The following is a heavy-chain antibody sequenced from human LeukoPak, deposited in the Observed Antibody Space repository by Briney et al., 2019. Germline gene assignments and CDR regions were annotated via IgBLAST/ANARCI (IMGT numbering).Heavy chain of an antibody. Sequence: PGGSLRLSCAASGFTFSNYAMSWVRQAPGKGLEWVCAIGGSRGNTYYADSVRGRFTISRDNAKNSLYLQMNSLRDEDTAVYYCARDRGVVTGYYFDYWGQRTLVTVSS. D-gene: IGHD3-10*01. CDR3: ARDRGVVTGYYFDY. CDR2: IGGSRGNT. V-gene: IGHV3-23*01. J-gene: IGHJ4*02. CDR1: GFTFSNYA.